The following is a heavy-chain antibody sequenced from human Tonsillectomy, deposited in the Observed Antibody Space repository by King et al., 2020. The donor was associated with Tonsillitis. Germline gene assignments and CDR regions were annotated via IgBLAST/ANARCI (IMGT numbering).Heavy chain of an antibody. CDR2: IYYSGST. CDR3: ARDGGGYYSLGYYYGMDV. J-gene: IGHJ6*02. CDR1: GGSISSYY. Sequence: VQLQESGPGLVKPSETLSLTCTVSGGSISSYYWSWIRQPPGKGLEWIGYIYYSGSTNYNPSLKSRVTISVDTSKNQFSLKLSSVTAADTAVYYCARDGGGYYSLGYYYGMDVWGQGTTVTVSS. D-gene: IGHD3-22*01. V-gene: IGHV4-59*01.